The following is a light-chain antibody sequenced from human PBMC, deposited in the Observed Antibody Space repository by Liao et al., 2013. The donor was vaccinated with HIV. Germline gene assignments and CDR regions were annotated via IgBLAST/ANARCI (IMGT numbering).Light chain of an antibody. CDR1: KLGDKY. CDR3: QAWDSSTFYV. J-gene: IGLJ1*01. CDR2: QDS. Sequence: SYELTQPPSVSVSPGQTASITCSGDKLGDKYACWYQXKPGQAPVLVIYQDSKRPSGIPERFSGSNSGNTATLTISGTQAMDEADYYCQAWDSSTFYVFGTGTKVTVL. V-gene: IGLV3-1*01.